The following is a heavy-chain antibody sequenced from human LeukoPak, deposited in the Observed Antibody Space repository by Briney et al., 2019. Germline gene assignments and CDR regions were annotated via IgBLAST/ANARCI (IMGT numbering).Heavy chain of an antibody. J-gene: IGHJ6*03. CDR3: AREAEYQLLFGFDYYYYYMDV. CDR1: GGSISSYY. D-gene: IGHD2-2*01. V-gene: IGHV4-4*07. Sequence: SETLSLTCTVSGGSISSYYWSWIRQPAGKGLEWIGRIYTSGSTNYNPSLKSRVTMSVDTSKNQFSLKLSSVTAADTAVYYCAREAEYQLLFGFDYYYYYMDVWGKGTTVTVSS. CDR2: IYTSGST.